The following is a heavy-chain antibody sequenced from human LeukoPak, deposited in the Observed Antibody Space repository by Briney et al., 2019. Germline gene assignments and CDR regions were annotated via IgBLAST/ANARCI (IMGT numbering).Heavy chain of an antibody. CDR3: AKPDYGDTYFDY. V-gene: IGHV3-9*01. CDR2: ISWNSGSI. CDR1: GFTFDDYA. J-gene: IGHJ4*02. D-gene: IGHD4-17*01. Sequence: PGGSLRLSCAASGFTFDDYAMHWVRQAPGKGLEWVSGISWNSGSIGYADSVKGRFTISRDNAKNSPYLQMNSLRAEDTALYYCAKPDYGDTYFDYWGQGTLVTVSS.